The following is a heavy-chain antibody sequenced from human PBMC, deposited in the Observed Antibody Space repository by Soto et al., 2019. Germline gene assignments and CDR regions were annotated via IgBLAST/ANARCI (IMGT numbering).Heavy chain of an antibody. Sequence: PTLVNPTQTLTLTCTFSGFSLSTSGVGVGWIRQPPGKALEWLALIYWNDDKRYSPSLKSRLTITKDTSKNQVVLTMTNMDPVDTATYYCAQSDYGDYRRDDYYFDYWGQGTLVTVSS. CDR1: GFSLSTSGVG. V-gene: IGHV2-5*01. D-gene: IGHD4-17*01. CDR3: AQSDYGDYRRDDYYFDY. J-gene: IGHJ4*02. CDR2: IYWNDDK.